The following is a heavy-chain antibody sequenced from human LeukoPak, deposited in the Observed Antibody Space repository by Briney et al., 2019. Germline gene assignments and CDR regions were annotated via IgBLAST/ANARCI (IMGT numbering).Heavy chain of an antibody. V-gene: IGHV1-69*13. CDR3: ARDLLWFGDTSGY. D-gene: IGHD3-10*01. CDR2: IIPIFGTA. J-gene: IGHJ4*02. CDR1: GGTFSSYA. Sequence: ASVKVSFKASGGTFSSYAISWVRQAPGQGLEWMGGIIPIFGTANYAQKFQGRVTITADESTSTAYMELRSLRSDDTAVYYCARDLLWFGDTSGYWGQGTLVTVSS.